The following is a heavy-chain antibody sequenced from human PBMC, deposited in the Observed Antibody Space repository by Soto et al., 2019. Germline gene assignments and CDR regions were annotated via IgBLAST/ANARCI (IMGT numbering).Heavy chain of an antibody. V-gene: IGHV4-30-2*01. J-gene: IGHJ4*02. Sequence: PSETLSLTCAVSGGSISSGGYSWSWIRQPPGKGLEWIGYIYHSGSTYYNPSLNSRVTISVDRSKNQFSLKLSSVTAADTAVYYCGRVPQLLYFDYWGQGTLVTVSS. CDR3: GRVPQLLYFDY. CDR2: IYHSGST. CDR1: GGSISSGGYS. D-gene: IGHD1-1*01.